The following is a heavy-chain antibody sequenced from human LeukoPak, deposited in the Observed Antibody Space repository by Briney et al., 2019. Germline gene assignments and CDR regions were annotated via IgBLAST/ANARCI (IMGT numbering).Heavy chain of an antibody. CDR3: ARDLAAAGISKDDY. CDR2: INPNSGGT. CDR1: RYTFTGYY. D-gene: IGHD6-13*01. Sequence: ASVKVSCKASRYTFTGYYMHWVRQAPGQGLEWMGWINPNSGGTDYAQKFQGRVTMTRDMSTSTVYMELSSLRSEDTAVYYCARDLAAAGISKDDYWGQGTLVTVSS. J-gene: IGHJ4*02. V-gene: IGHV1-2*02.